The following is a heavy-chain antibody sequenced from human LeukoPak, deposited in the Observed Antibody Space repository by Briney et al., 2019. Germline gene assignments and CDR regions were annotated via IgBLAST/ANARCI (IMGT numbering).Heavy chain of an antibody. CDR1: GFTFSSYA. V-gene: IGHV3-30-3*01. Sequence: GRSLRLSCAASGFTFSSYAMHWVRQAPGKGLERVAVISYDGSNKYYADSVKGRFTISRDNSKNTLYLQMNSLRAEDTAVYYCARRRIEFDYWGQGTLVTVSS. CDR3: ARRRIEFDY. CDR2: ISYDGSNK. J-gene: IGHJ4*02.